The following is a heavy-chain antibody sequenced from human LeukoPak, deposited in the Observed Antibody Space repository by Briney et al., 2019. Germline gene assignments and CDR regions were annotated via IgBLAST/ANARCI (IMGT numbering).Heavy chain of an antibody. CDR2: IYYSGST. V-gene: IGHV4-39*01. J-gene: IGHJ4*02. D-gene: IGHD3-3*01. CDR3: ARHWADFWSGYYTPLFDY. Sequence: PETLSLTCTVSGGSISSSSYYWGWIRQPPGKGLEWIGSIYYSGSTYYNPSLKSRVTISVDTSKNQFSLKLSSVTAADTAVYYCARHWADFWSGYYTPLFDYWGQGTLVTVSS. CDR1: GGSISSSSYY.